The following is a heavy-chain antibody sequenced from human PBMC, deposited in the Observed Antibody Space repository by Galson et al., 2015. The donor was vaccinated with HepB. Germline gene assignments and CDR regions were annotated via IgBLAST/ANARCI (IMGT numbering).Heavy chain of an antibody. V-gene: IGHV1-2*02. J-gene: IGHJ1*01. D-gene: IGHD4-23*01. CDR1: GYTLTGYY. CDR3: ARDDYGGNSFHH. CDR2: INPNGGGT. Sequence: SVKVSCKASGYTLTGYYLHWVRQAPGQGLEWMGWINPNGGGTNYAQKFQGRVTMTRDTSISTAYMELSGLRSDDTAVYYCARDDYGGNSFHHWGQGTLVTVSS.